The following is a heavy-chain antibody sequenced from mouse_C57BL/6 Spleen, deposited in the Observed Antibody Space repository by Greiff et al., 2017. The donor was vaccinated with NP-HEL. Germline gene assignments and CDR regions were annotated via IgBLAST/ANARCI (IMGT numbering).Heavy chain of an antibody. V-gene: IGHV5-6*01. CDR1: GFTFSSYG. CDR3: AGVTGHWYFDV. Sequence: DVHLVESGGDLVKPGGSLKLSCAASGFTFSSYGMSWVRQTPDKRLEWVATISSGGSYTYYPDSVKGRFTISRDNAKNTLYLQMSSLKSEDTAMYYCAGVTGHWYFDVWGTGTTVTVSS. D-gene: IGHD4-1*01. CDR2: ISSGGSYT. J-gene: IGHJ1*03.